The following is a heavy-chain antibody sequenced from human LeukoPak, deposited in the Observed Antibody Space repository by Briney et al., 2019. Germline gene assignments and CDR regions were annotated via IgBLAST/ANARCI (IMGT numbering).Heavy chain of an antibody. D-gene: IGHD6-25*01. J-gene: IGHJ5*02. CDR3: AREGGDPRWLDP. Sequence: ALAGTGSCIGSYYLTGIGQSAGKGLEWIGRINTSGSTNYNPSLRSRVTMSVNTSKNQFSLNLTSVTAADTAVYSCAREGGDPRWLDPWGQGTLVTVSS. V-gene: IGHV4-4*07. CDR2: INTSGST. CDR1: GSCIGSYY.